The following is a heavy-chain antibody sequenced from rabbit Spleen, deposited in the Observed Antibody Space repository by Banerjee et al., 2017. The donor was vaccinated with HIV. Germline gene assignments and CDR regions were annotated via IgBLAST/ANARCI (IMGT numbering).Heavy chain of an antibody. V-gene: IGHV1S40*01. J-gene: IGHJ4*01. Sequence: QQLVESGGGLVKPGASLTLTCKASGFSFSSGYDMCWVRQAPGKGLEWIACIYNGDIGSRTYYATWAKGRFTISKASWTTVTLQMTSLTAADTASYFCARDLAGVIGWNFNFWGPGTLVTVS. D-gene: IGHD4-1*01. CDR3: ARDLAGVIGWNFNF. CDR2: IYNGDIGSRT. CDR1: GFSFSSGYD.